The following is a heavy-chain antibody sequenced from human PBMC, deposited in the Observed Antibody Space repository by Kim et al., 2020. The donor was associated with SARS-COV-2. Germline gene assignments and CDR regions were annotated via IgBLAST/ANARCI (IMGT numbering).Heavy chain of an antibody. CDR2: SSDGGSK. V-gene: IGHV3-64D*06. J-gene: IGHJ4*02. CDR3: GKGHR. Sequence: SSDGGSKSYADSVKGRFTNSRDKSKNTLYLQMGSLRAEDTAVYYCGKGHRWGQGTLVTVSS.